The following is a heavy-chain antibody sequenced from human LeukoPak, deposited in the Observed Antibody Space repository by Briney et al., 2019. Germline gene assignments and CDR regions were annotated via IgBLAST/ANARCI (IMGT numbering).Heavy chain of an antibody. Sequence: PGGSLRLSCAASGFTFSDYYMSWIRQAPGKGLEWVSYISSSGSTIYYADSVKGRFTISRDNAKNSLYLQMNSLRAEDTALYYCAKDALGSSWYGYFQHWGQGTLVTVSS. CDR1: GFTFSDYY. V-gene: IGHV3-11*01. CDR2: ISSSGSTI. J-gene: IGHJ1*01. CDR3: AKDALGSSWYGYFQH. D-gene: IGHD6-13*01.